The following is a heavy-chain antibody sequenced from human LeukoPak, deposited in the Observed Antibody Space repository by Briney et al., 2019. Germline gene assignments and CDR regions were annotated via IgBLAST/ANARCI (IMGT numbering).Heavy chain of an antibody. Sequence: PSETLSLTCTVSGGSISSSGYYWGWIRQPPGKGLEWIGSIYYSGSTYYNPSLKSRVTISVDTSKNQFSLKLSSVTAADTAVYYCARLSWDYYMDVWGKGTTVTISS. CDR2: IYYSGST. V-gene: IGHV4-39*01. J-gene: IGHJ6*03. CDR3: ARLSWDYYMDV. CDR1: GGSISSSGYY. D-gene: IGHD7-27*01.